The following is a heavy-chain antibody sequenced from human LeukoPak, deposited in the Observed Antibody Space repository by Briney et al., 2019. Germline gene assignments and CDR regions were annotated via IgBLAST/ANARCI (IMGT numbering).Heavy chain of an antibody. CDR3: ARDYYDSSGYYYFDY. D-gene: IGHD3-22*01. V-gene: IGHV3-21*01. J-gene: IGHJ4*02. CDR1: GITFSNYN. CDR2: ITSSSSYT. Sequence: GGSLRLSCAAPGITFSNYNMNWVRQAPGKGLEWISSITSSSSYTFYADSVKGRFTISRDNAKNSLYLQMNSLRAEDTAVYYCARDYYDSSGYYYFDYWGQGTLVTVSS.